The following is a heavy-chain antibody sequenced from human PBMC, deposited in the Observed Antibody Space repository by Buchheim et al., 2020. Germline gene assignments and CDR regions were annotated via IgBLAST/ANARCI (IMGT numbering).Heavy chain of an antibody. D-gene: IGHD4-17*01. J-gene: IGHJ6*02. CDR1: GFTFSSYG. CDR2: IWYDGSNK. CDR3: ARDRYNDYGDYSYGMDV. Sequence: QVQLVESGGGVVQPGRSLRLSCAASGFTFSSYGMHWVRQAPGKGLEWVAVIWYDGSNKYYADSVKGRFTISGDNSKNTLYLQMNSLRAEDTAVYYCARDRYNDYGDYSYGMDVWGQGTT. V-gene: IGHV3-33*01.